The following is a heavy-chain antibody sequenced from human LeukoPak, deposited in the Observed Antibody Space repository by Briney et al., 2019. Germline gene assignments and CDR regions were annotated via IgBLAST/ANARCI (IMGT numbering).Heavy chain of an antibody. V-gene: IGHV3-23*01. J-gene: IGHJ5*02. D-gene: IGHD5-18*01. Sequence: GGSLRLSCAASGFTFGSYGMSWVRQAPGKGLEWVSGISGGGVSTFYADSVKGRFTISRDTSKNTVYLQMNTLRAEDSALYYCTRTGLGYSLGNGLDAWGQGTLVTVSS. CDR3: TRTGLGYSLGNGLDA. CDR2: ISGGGVST. CDR1: GFTFGSYG.